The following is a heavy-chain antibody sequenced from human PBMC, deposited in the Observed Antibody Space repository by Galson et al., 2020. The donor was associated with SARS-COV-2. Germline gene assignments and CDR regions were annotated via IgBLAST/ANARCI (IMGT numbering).Heavy chain of an antibody. CDR3: AGDSEDGPKFDY. CDR1: GGSISSYY. V-gene: IGHV4-59*01. CDR2: IYSSGST. Sequence: SETLSLTCTVSGGSISSYYWSWIRQPPGKGLEWIGYIYSSGSTNYNPSLKSRVTISVDTSKNQFSLKLSSVTAADTAVYYCAGDSEDGPKFDYWGQGTLVTVSS. J-gene: IGHJ4*02.